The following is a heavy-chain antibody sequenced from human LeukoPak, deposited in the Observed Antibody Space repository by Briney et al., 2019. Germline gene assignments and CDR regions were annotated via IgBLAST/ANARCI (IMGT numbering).Heavy chain of an antibody. J-gene: IGHJ3*02. V-gene: IGHV3-53*01. Sequence: GGSLRLSCAAPGFTVSSNYMSWVRQAPGKGLEWVSVIYSGGSTYYADSVKGRFTISRDNSKNTLYLQMNSLRAEDTAVYYCAREGLSYAFDIWGQGTMVTVSS. D-gene: IGHD2-21*01. CDR1: GFTVSSNY. CDR2: IYSGGST. CDR3: AREGLSYAFDI.